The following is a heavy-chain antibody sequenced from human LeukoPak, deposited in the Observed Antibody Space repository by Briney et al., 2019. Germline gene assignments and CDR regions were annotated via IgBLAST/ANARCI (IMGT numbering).Heavy chain of an antibody. CDR3: ARYTAAANWFDP. CDR1: GFTFSSYS. V-gene: IGHV3-21*01. Sequence: GGSLRLSCAASGFTFSSYSMNWVRQAPGKGLEWVSSISSSSEYIYYADSVKGRFTISRDNAKNSMFLQMNSLRAEDTAVYYCARYTAAANWFDPWGQGTLVTVSS. CDR2: ISSSSEYI. J-gene: IGHJ5*02. D-gene: IGHD6-13*01.